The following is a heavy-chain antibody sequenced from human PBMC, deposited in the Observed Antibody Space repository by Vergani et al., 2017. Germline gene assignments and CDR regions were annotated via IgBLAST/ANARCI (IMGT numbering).Heavy chain of an antibody. CDR2: MFHTGEA. CDR1: GYSISRGFY. J-gene: IGHJ5*01. CDR3: GVIMVRSPRPDNWFDS. V-gene: IGHV4-38-2*02. D-gene: IGHD3-10*01. Sequence: QIQLQESGPGLVKPSETLSLTCSVSGYSISRGFYWAWIRQTPEKGLEWIGGMFHTGEASNSPSLQSRVAFSMDTSKNNFSLQLTSVTAADTAVYFCGVIMVRSPRPDNWFDSWGRGTLVTVSS.